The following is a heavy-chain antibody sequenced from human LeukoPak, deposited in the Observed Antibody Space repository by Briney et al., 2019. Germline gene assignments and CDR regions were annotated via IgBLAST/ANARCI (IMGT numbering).Heavy chain of an antibody. CDR3: ATTGGYYGSGSYCDY. CDR2: INSDGSST. Sequence: GGSLRLSCAASGFTFSCYWMHWVRQAPGKGLVWVSRINSDGSSTSYADSVKGRFTISRDNAKNTLYLQMNSLRAEDTAVYYCATTGGYYGSGSYCDYWGQGTLVTVSS. CDR1: GFTFSCYW. V-gene: IGHV3-74*01. D-gene: IGHD3-10*01. J-gene: IGHJ4*02.